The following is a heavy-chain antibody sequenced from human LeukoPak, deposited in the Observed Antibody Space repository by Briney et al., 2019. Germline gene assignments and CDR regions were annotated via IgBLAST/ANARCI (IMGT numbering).Heavy chain of an antibody. Sequence: PGGSLRLSCAASGFTFSSYSMNWVRQAPGKGLEWVSSISSSSSYIYYADSVKGRFTISRDNSKNTLYLQMNSLRAEDTAVYHCAKDLIVVVPAATPGLWGQGTLVTVSS. J-gene: IGHJ4*02. V-gene: IGHV3-21*04. CDR2: ISSSSSYI. CDR3: AKDLIVVVPAATPGL. D-gene: IGHD2-2*01. CDR1: GFTFSSYS.